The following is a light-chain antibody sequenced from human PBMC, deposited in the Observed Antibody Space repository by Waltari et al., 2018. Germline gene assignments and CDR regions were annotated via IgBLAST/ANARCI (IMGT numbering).Light chain of an antibody. CDR1: SSDVGGYNY. CDR2: DVS. J-gene: IGLJ1*01. Sequence: QSALPQPAPVSGSPGQPITIPCTGTSSDVGGYNYVSWYQQHPGKAPKLMIYDVSKRPSGVSNRFSGSKSGNTASLTISGLQAEDEADYYCCSYAGSSTFVFGTGTKVTVL. V-gene: IGLV2-23*02. CDR3: CSYAGSSTFV.